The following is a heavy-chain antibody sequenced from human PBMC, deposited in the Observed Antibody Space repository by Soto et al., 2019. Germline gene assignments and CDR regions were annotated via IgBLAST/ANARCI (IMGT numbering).Heavy chain of an antibody. CDR1: GYTFTSYA. CDR2: INAGNGNT. Sequence: ASVKVSCKASGYTFTSYAMHWVRQAPGQRLEWMGWINAGNGNTKYSQKFQGRVTITRDTSASTAYMELSSLRSEDTAVYYCATFLGWYYDSSGAFDYWGQGPRVTVSS. CDR3: ATFLGWYYDSSGAFDY. J-gene: IGHJ4*02. D-gene: IGHD3-22*01. V-gene: IGHV1-3*01.